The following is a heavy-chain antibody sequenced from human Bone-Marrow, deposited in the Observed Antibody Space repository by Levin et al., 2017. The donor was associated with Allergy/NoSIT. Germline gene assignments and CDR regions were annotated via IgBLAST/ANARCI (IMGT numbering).Heavy chain of an antibody. V-gene: IGHV3-30-3*01. CDR2: ISYDGSTK. D-gene: IGHD4-17*01. CDR3: GADRVRGWHGDVLGYLDD. CDR1: GFIFTDCA. J-gene: IGHJ4*02. Sequence: LSLTCAASGFIFTDCAMHWVRQAPGRGLEWGAVISYDGSTKNYADSVRGRFTISRDNSNGTLYLQMGSLGGEDTALYCCGADRVRGWHGDVLGYLDDWGQGTLVSVSS.